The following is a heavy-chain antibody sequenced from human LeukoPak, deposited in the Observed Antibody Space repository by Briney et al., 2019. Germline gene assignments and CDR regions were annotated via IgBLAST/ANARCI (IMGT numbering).Heavy chain of an antibody. Sequence: GGSLRLSCAASGFTFSSYAMSWVRQAPGRGLEWVSAISGGGGSTYYADSVKGRFTISRDNSKNTLYLQMNSLRAEDTAVYYCAKVSFGELLGFDYWGQGTLVTVSS. CDR1: GFTFSSYA. CDR2: ISGGGGST. J-gene: IGHJ4*02. D-gene: IGHD3-10*01. CDR3: AKVSFGELLGFDY. V-gene: IGHV3-23*01.